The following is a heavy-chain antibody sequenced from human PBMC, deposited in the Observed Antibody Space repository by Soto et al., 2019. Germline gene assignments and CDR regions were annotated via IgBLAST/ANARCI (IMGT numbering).Heavy chain of an antibody. Sequence: GWSLRLSCAASVFTFTSYSMNWVRQAPGKWLEWFSYIRVTTDYAXSVNGRVTXXRDNAGSSLYLXMNSLXADDTAVYYCARDDSFAFDIWCQGTMVTVS. CDR2: IRVTT. CDR3: ARDDSFAFDI. V-gene: IGHV3-48*01. CDR1: VFTFTSYS. D-gene: IGHD2-21*01. J-gene: IGHJ3*02.